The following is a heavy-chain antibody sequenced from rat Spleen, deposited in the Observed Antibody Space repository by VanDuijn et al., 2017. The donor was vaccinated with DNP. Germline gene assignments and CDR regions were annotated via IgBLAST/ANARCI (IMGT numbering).Heavy chain of an antibody. CDR3: VRWYNSGYYFDY. D-gene: IGHD4-3*01. CDR1: GFNFSDYN. V-gene: IGHV5-7*01. CDR2: ILFDGSRT. Sequence: EVQLVQSGGGLVQPGKSLKISCTASGFNFSDYNMAWVRQTPKKGLEWVTAILFDGSRTYYRDSVKGRFTISRANVKSTLYLQMNSLRSEDMATYYCVRWYNSGYYFDYWGQGVMVTVSS. J-gene: IGHJ2*01.